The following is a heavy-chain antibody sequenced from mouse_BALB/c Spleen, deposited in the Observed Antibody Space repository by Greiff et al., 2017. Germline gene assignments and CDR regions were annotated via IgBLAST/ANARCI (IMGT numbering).Heavy chain of an antibody. CDR2: IWAGGST. J-gene: IGHJ3*01. D-gene: IGHD1-1*01. CDR1: GFSLTSYG. Sequence: QVQLQQSGPGLVAPSQSLSITCTVSGFSLTSYGVHWVRQPPGKGLEWLGVIWAGGSTNYNSALMSRLSISKDNSKSQVFLKMNSLQTDDTAMYYCASRIYYYGSSGAYWGQGTLVTVSA. V-gene: IGHV2-9*02. CDR3: ASRIYYYGSSGAY.